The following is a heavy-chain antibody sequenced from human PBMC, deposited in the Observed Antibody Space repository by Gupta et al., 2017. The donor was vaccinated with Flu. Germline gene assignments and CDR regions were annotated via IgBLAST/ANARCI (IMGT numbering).Heavy chain of an antibody. D-gene: IGHD3-3*01. Sequence: EVQLLESGGVLVQPGGSLRLSCAASGFTFSSYAMGWVRQAPGKGLEWVSSISSSGGSTYYADSVKGRFTISRDNSKNTRYLQMNSLRAEDTAVYYCARRFWSGYYGDYWGQGTLVTVSS. CDR3: ARRFWSGYYGDY. CDR2: ISSSGGST. V-gene: IGHV3-23*01. CDR1: GFTFSSYA. J-gene: IGHJ4*02.